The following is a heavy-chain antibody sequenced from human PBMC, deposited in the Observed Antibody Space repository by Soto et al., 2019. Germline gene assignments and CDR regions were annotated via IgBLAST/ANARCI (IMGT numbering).Heavy chain of an antibody. V-gene: IGHV3-30*18. CDR2: ISNDGRNK. J-gene: IGHJ4*01. Sequence: QVQLVESGGGVVQPGRSLRLSCAASGFTFSSYGMHWVRQGPGKGLEWVAVISNDGRNKYYDDSVKGRFTISRDNSNNTLYMQRTGVRIEDSAEYHCAKEERQGIFGVVGLDYWGQGTLVTVSS. CDR1: GFTFSSYG. CDR3: AKEERQGIFGVVGLDY. D-gene: IGHD3-3*01.